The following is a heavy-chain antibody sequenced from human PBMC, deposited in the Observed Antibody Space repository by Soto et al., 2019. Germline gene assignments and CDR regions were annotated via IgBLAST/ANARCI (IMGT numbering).Heavy chain of an antibody. CDR3: ARGKRLYYYGMDV. D-gene: IGHD4-17*01. J-gene: IGHJ6*02. V-gene: IGHV1-18*01. Sequence: KAPGQGLEWMGWISAYNGNTNYAQKLQGRVTMTTDTSTSTAYMELRSLRSDDTAVYYCARGKRLYYYGMDVWGQRTRATVSS. CDR2: ISAYNGNT.